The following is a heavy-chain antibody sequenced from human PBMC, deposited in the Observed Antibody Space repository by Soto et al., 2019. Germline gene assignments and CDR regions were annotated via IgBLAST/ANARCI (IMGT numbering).Heavy chain of an antibody. CDR1: GFTFSDYY. Sequence: GGSLRLSCAASGFTFSDYYMSWIRQAPGKGLEWVSYISSSGSTIYYADSVKGRFTISRDNAKNSLYLQMNSLRAEDTAVYYCARSRPLSSGYYYGMDVWGQGTTVTVSS. CDR2: ISSSGSTI. V-gene: IGHV3-11*01. J-gene: IGHJ6*02. CDR3: ARSRPLSSGYYYGMDV. D-gene: IGHD3-22*01.